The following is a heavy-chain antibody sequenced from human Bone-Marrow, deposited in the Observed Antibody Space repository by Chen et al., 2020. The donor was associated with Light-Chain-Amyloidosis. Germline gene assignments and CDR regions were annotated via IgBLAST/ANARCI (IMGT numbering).Heavy chain of an antibody. CDR3: ARLDYGGSTRYYYGMDV. J-gene: IGHJ6*02. CDR2: IYYTGST. D-gene: IGHD4-17*01. CDR1: GGSISSGGYY. V-gene: IGHV4-31*03. Sequence: QVQLQESGPGLVKPSQTLSLTCSVSGGSISSGGYYWSWIRQHPGKGLEWIGYIYYTGSTYYKPSLGGRVTMSVDTSKNKFSLRVNSVTAADTAIYYCARLDYGGSTRYYYGMDVWGQGTTVTVSS.